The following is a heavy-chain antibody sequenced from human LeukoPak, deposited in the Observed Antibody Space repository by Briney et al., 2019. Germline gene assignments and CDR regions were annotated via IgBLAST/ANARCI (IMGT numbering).Heavy chain of an antibody. CDR3: ATTTIRLGY. V-gene: IGHV4-39*07. CDR2: IYYSGST. D-gene: IGHD1-26*01. J-gene: IGHJ4*02. CDR1: GGSISSSSYY. Sequence: SETLSLTCTVSGGSISSSSYYWGWIRQPPGKGLEWIVSIYYSGSTYYNPSLKSLVTISVDTSKNQFSLKLSSVTAADTAVYYCATTTIRLGYWGQGTLVTVSS.